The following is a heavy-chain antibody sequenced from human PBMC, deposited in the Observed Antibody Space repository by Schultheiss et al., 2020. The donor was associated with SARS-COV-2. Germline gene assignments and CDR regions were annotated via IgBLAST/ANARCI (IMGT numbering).Heavy chain of an antibody. V-gene: IGHV1-2*02. D-gene: IGHD1-14*01. Sequence: ASVKVSCKASGYTFTSYYMHWVRQAPGQGLEWMGWISAYNGNTNYAQKLQGRVTMTRDTSISTAYMELSRLRSDDTAVYYCARVPPTPRVARLSMDVWGKGTTVTVSS. CDR3: ARVPPTPRVARLSMDV. J-gene: IGHJ6*03. CDR1: GYTFTSYY. CDR2: ISAYNGNT.